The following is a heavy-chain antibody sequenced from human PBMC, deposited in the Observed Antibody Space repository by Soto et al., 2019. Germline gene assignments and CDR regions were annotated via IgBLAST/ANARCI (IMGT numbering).Heavy chain of an antibody. J-gene: IGHJ3*01. Sequence: PGGSLRLSCADSGFSFSSYWMHWVRQGPGKGLVWVSRINTDGSSTNYADSVKGRFTTSRDNAKNTVYLQMNSLRAEDTAVYYCARSPGGFYIDWGQGTMVTVSS. CDR3: ARSPGGFYID. V-gene: IGHV3-74*01. D-gene: IGHD2-15*01. CDR1: GFSFSSYW. CDR2: INTDGSST.